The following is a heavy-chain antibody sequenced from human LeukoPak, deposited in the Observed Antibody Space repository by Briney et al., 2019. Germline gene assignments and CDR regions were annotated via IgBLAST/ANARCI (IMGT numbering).Heavy chain of an antibody. CDR2: ISAYNGNT. J-gene: IGHJ4*02. V-gene: IGHV1-18*01. D-gene: IGHD4-17*01. CDR3: ARDRLGGDLTGESLY. Sequence: ASVKVSCKASGYPFDNFGLTWVRQAPGQGLEWMGWISAYNGNTHYAQKFRGRLAMTTDTSTTTAYLELRSLKSDDTAVYYCARDRLGGDLTGESLYWGQGTLVTVSS. CDR1: GYPFDNFG.